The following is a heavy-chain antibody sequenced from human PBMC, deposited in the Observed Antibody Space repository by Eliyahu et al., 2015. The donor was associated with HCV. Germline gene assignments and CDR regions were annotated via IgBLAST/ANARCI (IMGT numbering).Heavy chain of an antibody. CDR1: GFTFSSYX. CDR2: ISSSSSTI. Sequence: EVQLVESGGGLVQPGGSLRLSCAASGFTFSSYXXNWVRQAPGKGLGWVSYISSSSSTIYYADSVKGRFTISRDNAKNSLYLQMNSLRDEDTAVYYCARDYYDSSGYYYKGAFDIWGQGTMVTVSS. V-gene: IGHV3-48*02. CDR3: ARDYYDSSGYYYKGAFDI. J-gene: IGHJ3*02. D-gene: IGHD3-22*01.